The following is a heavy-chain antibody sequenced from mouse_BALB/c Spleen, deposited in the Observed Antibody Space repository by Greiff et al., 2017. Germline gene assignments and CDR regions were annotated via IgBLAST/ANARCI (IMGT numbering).Heavy chain of an antibody. Sequence: EVQLVESGGGLVQPGGSRKLSCAASGFTFSSFGMHWVRQAPEKGLEWVAYISSGSSTIYYADTVKGRFTISRDNPKNTLFLQMTSLRSEDTAMYYCAREGVYYGYMDYWGQGTSVTVSS. D-gene: IGHD1-2*01. J-gene: IGHJ4*01. V-gene: IGHV5-17*02. CDR2: ISSGSSTI. CDR3: AREGVYYGYMDY. CDR1: GFTFSSFG.